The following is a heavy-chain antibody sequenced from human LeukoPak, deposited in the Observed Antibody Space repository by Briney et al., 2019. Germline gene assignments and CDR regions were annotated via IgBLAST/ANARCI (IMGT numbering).Heavy chain of an antibody. V-gene: IGHV3-48*01. CDR1: GFTFSTYS. D-gene: IGHD4-11*01. CDR2: ISSGSHTI. CDR3: ARGTNSPNV. J-gene: IGHJ6*02. Sequence: PGGSLRLSCTASGFTFSTYSMTWVRQTPGKGLEYVSYISSGSHTIYYADSVKGRFTISRDNDKNSLYLQMNSLRAEDMAVYYCARGTNSPNVWGQGTTVTVSS.